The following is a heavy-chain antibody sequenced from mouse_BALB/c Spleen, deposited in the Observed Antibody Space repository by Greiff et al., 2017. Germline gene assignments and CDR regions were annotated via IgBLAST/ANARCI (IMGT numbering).Heavy chain of an antibody. CDR2: IYPGNSDT. D-gene: IGHD2-1*01. J-gene: IGHJ4*01. Sequence: GQLKQSGTVLARPGASVKMSCKASGYTFTSYWMHWVKQRPGQGLEWIGAIYPGNSDTSYNQKFKGKAKLTAVTSTSTAYMELSSLTNEDSAVYYCTRSRGNYAAMDYWGQGTSVTVSS. CDR3: TRSRGNYAAMDY. V-gene: IGHV1-5*01. CDR1: GYTFTSYW.